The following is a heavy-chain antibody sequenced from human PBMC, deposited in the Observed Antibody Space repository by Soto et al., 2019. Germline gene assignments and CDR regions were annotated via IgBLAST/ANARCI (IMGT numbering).Heavy chain of an antibody. CDR2: IIPIFGTA. CDR1: GGTFSSYA. J-gene: IGHJ6*02. D-gene: IGHD3-3*02. V-gene: IGHV1-69*01. CDR3: ARSQGGSSSLDIYEYYYYGMDV. Sequence: QVQLVQSGAEVKKPGSSVKVSCKAPGGTFSSYAISWVRQAPGQGLEWMGGIIPIFGTAKYAQKFQGRVTITAEDSTRTGYMELSSLRSEDTAVYYCARSQGGSSSLDIYEYYYYGMDVWGQGTTVTVSS.